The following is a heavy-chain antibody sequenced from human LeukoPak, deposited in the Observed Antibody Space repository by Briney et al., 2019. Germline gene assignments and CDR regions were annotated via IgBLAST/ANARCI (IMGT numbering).Heavy chain of an antibody. CDR3: ARMSGYCSRTSRYTPPFDY. CDR1: GFTFSSYW. Sequence: VGSLRLSCAASGFTFSSYWMSWVRQAPGKGLERVANIKQDGSEKYYVDSVKGRFTVSRDNAKNSLYLQMNSLRAEDTAVYYCARMSGYCSRTSRYTPPFDYWGQGTLVTVSS. D-gene: IGHD2-2*02. J-gene: IGHJ4*02. CDR2: IKQDGSEK. V-gene: IGHV3-7*01.